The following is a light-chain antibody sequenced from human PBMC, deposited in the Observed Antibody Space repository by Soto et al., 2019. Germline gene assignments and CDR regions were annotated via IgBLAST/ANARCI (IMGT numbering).Light chain of an antibody. J-gene: IGKJ3*01. CDR3: QQLNSFPIP. V-gene: IGKV1-9*01. CDR1: QGISSF. CDR2: GAS. Sequence: IQLTQSPSSLSASVGDRVAITCRASQGISSFLAWYQQKPGKAPKLLIYGASTLQSGVPSRFSGSGSGTDFTLTIGSLQPEDFAAYYCQQLNSFPIPFGSGTKVDIK.